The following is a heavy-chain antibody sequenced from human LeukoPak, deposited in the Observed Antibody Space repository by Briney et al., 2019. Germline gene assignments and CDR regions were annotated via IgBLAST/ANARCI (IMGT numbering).Heavy chain of an antibody. CDR1: GGSFSGYY. Sequence: SETLSLTCAVCGGSFSGYYWSWIRQPPGKGLEWIGEINHSGSTNYNPSLKSRVTISVDTSKNQFSLKLSSVTAADTAVYYCARLAAAPDTFDPWGQGTLVTVSS. CDR2: INHSGST. CDR3: ARLAAAPDTFDP. D-gene: IGHD6-13*01. V-gene: IGHV4-34*01. J-gene: IGHJ5*02.